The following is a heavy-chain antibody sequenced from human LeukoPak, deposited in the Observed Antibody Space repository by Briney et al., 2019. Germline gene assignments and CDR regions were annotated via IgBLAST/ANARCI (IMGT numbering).Heavy chain of an antibody. D-gene: IGHD4-17*01. J-gene: IGHJ5*02. CDR2: ISSSSSTI. V-gene: IGHV3-48*02. Sequence: GGSLRLSCAASGFTFGSYSMNWVRQAPGKGLEWVSYISSSSSTIYYADSVKGRFTISRDNAKNSLYLQMNSLRDEDTAVYYCARVSTVPTRGWFDPWGQGTLVTVSS. CDR1: GFTFGSYS. CDR3: ARVSTVPTRGWFDP.